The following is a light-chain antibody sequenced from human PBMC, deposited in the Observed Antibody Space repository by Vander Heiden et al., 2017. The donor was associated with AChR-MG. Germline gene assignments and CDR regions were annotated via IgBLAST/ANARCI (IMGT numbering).Light chain of an antibody. CDR3: SSYTGSSTLVV. Sequence: QSALTQPASVSASPGQSISISCTGTSSDVGGHNFVSSYQQHPAQAPKLLIYQVANRPSGVSHRFSGSKSGNTASLTISGLQAEDEGDYFCSSYTGSSTLVVFGGGTKLTVL. CDR2: QVA. J-gene: IGLJ2*01. CDR1: SSDVGGHNF. V-gene: IGLV2-14*01.